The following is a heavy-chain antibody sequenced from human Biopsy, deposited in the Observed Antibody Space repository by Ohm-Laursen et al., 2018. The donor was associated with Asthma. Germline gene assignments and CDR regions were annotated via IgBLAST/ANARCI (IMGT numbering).Heavy chain of an antibody. D-gene: IGHD6-19*01. J-gene: IGHJ4*02. V-gene: IGHV3-30-3*01. CDR1: RFTYE. CDR3: AREGVAGTHIED. CDR2: ISYDGGSI. Sequence: SLRLSCAASRFTYEMHWVRQAPGKGLEWVAVISYDGGSIYYADSVKGRFTISRDNSKNTLSLRMNSLTAEDTAVYYCAREGVAGTHIEDWGQGTLVTVSS.